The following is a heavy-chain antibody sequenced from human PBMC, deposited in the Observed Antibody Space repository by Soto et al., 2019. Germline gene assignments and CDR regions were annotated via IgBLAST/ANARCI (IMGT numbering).Heavy chain of an antibody. Sequence: SVKVSCKASGGTFSSYAISWVRQAPVQGLEWMGGIIPIFGTANYAQKFQGRVTITADKSPSTAYMELSRLRSADTAVYYCARADEGRFEYWGQGTMVTVSS. J-gene: IGHJ4*02. CDR3: ARADEGRFEY. CDR1: GGTFSSYA. V-gene: IGHV1-69*06. CDR2: IIPIFGTA.